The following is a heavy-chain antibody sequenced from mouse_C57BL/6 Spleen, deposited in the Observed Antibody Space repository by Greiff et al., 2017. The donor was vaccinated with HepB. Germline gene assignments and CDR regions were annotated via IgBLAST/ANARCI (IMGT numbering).Heavy chain of an antibody. V-gene: IGHV3-6*01. J-gene: IGHJ1*03. CDR1: GYSFTSGSF. D-gene: IGHD1-1*01. Sequence: EVQLQESGPGLVKPSQSLSLTCSVTGYSFTSGSFWNWIRQFPGNNLEWMGYISYDGSNNYNPSLKNPISITRDTSKNQFFLKLNAVTAEDPATCYGARGYGWYFDYWGTGTTVTVSS. CDR2: ISYDGSN. CDR3: ARGYGWYFDY.